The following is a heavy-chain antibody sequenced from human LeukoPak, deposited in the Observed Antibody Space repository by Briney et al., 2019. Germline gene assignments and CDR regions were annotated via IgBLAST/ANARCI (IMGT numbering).Heavy chain of an antibody. CDR1: GFTFSSYS. Sequence: SGGSLRLSCAASGFTFSSYSMNWVRQAPGKGLEWVSHISSSGNIIYYADSVRGRFTISRDNAKNSLYLQMNSLRAEDTAVYYCARADMDVWGKGTTVTVSS. J-gene: IGHJ6*03. CDR2: ISSSGNII. V-gene: IGHV3-48*01. CDR3: ARADMDV.